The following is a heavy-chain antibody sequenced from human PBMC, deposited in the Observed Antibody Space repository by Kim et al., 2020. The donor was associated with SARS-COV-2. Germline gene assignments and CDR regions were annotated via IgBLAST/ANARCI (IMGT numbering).Heavy chain of an antibody. Sequence: GGSLRLSCAASGFTFSSYAMSWVRQAPGKGLEWVSAISGSGGSTYYADSVKGRFTISRDNSKNTLYLQMNSLRAEDTAVYYCAKDGYSYGYGDNWFDPWGQGTLVTVSS. D-gene: IGHD5-18*01. CDR2: ISGSGGST. CDR1: GFTFSSYA. J-gene: IGHJ5*02. CDR3: AKDGYSYGYGDNWFDP. V-gene: IGHV3-23*01.